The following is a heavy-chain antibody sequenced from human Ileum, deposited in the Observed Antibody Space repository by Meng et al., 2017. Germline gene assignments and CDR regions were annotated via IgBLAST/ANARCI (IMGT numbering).Heavy chain of an antibody. CDR1: GCSVRSGDYY. CDR2: IYYSGST. V-gene: IGHV4-30-4*01. Sequence: QVQLQQSGPGLVNHSQTLSLTFSVSGCSVRSGDYYWSWMRQPPGKGLEWIGYIYYSGSTYYTPYSKSRVIMSVDTSANRFSLNLNSVTAADTAVYFCARGAYLGSGYYFDYWGQGALVTVSS. D-gene: IGHD3-10*01. J-gene: IGHJ4*02. CDR3: ARGAYLGSGYYFDY.